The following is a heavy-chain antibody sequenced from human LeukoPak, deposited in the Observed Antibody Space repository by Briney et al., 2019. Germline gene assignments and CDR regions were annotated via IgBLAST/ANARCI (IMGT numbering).Heavy chain of an antibody. Sequence: ASVKVSCKASGGTFSSYAISWVRQAPGQGLEWMGGIIPIFGTANYAQKFQGRVTITADKSTSTAYMELSSLRSEDTAVYYCVGGSGSRRWVDYWGQGTLVTVSS. CDR3: VGGSGSRRWVDY. J-gene: IGHJ4*02. V-gene: IGHV1-69*06. CDR2: IIPIFGTA. D-gene: IGHD3-10*01. CDR1: GGTFSSYA.